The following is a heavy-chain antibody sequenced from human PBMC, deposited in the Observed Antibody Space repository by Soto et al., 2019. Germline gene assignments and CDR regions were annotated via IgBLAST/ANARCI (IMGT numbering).Heavy chain of an antibody. D-gene: IGHD5-18*01. V-gene: IGHV1-2*02. CDR2: IDPKNGDT. CDR3: ARGWDPTMVPRADY. Sequence: ASVKVSCKASGYTFTGYPIHWVRQAPGQGLEWMEWIDPKNGDTNTAQKFQGRVTMTRDTSITTAYMELTSLRSDDTAIYYCARGWDPTMVPRADYWGQGSLVTVSS. J-gene: IGHJ4*02. CDR1: GYTFTGYP.